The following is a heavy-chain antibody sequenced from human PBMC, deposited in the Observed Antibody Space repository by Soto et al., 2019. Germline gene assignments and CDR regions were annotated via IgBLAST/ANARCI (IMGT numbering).Heavy chain of an antibody. CDR3: ATQEVGGSYVYTFDP. CDR1: GGSITSSSYY. Sequence: QLHLRESGPGLVKPSETLSLTCTVSGGSITSSSYYWGWIRQPPGKGLEWIGSIYYSGSTYYNPSLKSRVTISVDTLKTQFSLTLSSVTAADTAVYYCATQEVGGSYVYTFDPWGQGTLVTVSS. V-gene: IGHV4-39*01. J-gene: IGHJ5*02. D-gene: IGHD1-26*01. CDR2: IYYSGST.